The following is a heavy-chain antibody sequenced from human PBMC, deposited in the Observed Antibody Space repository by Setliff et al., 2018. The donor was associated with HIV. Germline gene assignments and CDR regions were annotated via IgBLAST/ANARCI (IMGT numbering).Heavy chain of an antibody. Sequence: SETLSLTCTFSGGSISIHYWSWIRQPPGKGLEWMGYISYSGSTNSNPSLKSRVTISVDTSKNQFSLKLRFVTAADTAVYYCARDLDNWKGLNAFDIWGQGTMVTVSS. CDR2: ISYSGST. V-gene: IGHV4-59*11. D-gene: IGHD1-20*01. J-gene: IGHJ3*02. CDR1: GGSISIHY. CDR3: ARDLDNWKGLNAFDI.